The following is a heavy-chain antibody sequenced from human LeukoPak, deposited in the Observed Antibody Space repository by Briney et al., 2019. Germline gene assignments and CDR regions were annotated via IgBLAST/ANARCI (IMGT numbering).Heavy chain of an antibody. CDR1: GFTFSSFA. Sequence: GSLRLSCAASGFTFSSFAMTWVRQAPGKGLEWIGYIYATGSTNYNPSLKSRVTISVDTSKNQFSLNLRSVTAADTAVYYCARHGSVRSPLGPWGQGTLVTVSS. J-gene: IGHJ5*02. V-gene: IGHV4-4*09. D-gene: IGHD3-10*01. CDR3: ARHGSVRSPLGP. CDR2: IYATGST.